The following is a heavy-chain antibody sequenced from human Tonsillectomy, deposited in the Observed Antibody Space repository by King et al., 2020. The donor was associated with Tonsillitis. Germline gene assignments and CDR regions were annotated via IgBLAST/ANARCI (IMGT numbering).Heavy chain of an antibody. CDR3: ARGVGASHFDY. D-gene: IGHD1-26*01. Sequence: QLQLQESGPGLVKPSETLSLTCTVSGGSISSSSYYWGWIRQPPGKGLEWIGSIYYSGSTYYNPSLKSRVTISVDTSKNQFSLKLSSVAAADTAVYYCARGVGASHFDYWGQGTLVTVSS. CDR2: IYYSGST. J-gene: IGHJ4*02. CDR1: GGSISSSSYY. V-gene: IGHV4-39*01.